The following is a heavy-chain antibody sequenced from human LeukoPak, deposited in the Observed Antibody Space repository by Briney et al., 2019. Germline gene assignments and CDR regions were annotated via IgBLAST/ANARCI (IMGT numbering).Heavy chain of an antibody. CDR2: IRPSGDNT. Sequence: GGSLRLSCDASEFISSDYDMNWVRQAPGRGLEWVSSIRPSGDNTYYGDSVKGRFTISRDNSKNTVYLQMNNMRVDDTAVYYCARAAGWHWFDPWGQGTLVTVSS. CDR3: ARAAGWHWFDP. V-gene: IGHV3-23*01. D-gene: IGHD6-19*01. J-gene: IGHJ5*02. CDR1: EFISSDYD.